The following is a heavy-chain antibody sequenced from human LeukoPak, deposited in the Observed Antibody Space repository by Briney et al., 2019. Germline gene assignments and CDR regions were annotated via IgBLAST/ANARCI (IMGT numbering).Heavy chain of an antibody. V-gene: IGHV3-23*01. J-gene: IGHJ4*02. CDR1: GFTFSSYA. CDR2: ITGSGATT. D-gene: IGHD3-9*01. Sequence: GGSLRLSCAASGFTFSSYAMSWVRQAPGKGLEWVSTITGSGATTYYADSVKGRFTMSRHTSKNTLTLYLHMNSLRAEDTAVYYCAKSNSGYRIGSVSSDYWGQGALVAVSS. CDR3: AKSNSGYRIGSVSSDY.